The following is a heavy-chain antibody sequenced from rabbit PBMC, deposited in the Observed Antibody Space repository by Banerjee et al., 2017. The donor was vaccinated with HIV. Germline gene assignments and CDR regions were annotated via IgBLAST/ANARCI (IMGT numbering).Heavy chain of an antibody. V-gene: IGHV1S45*01. CDR3: ARDWYAGGSHYNL. D-gene: IGHD8-1*01. CDR2: ITTGGGTT. Sequence: QEQLEESGGDLVKPGASLTLTCTASGFSFSSNYWICWVRQAPGKGLEWIACITTGGGTTAYASWAKGRFTISKASSTTVTLQMTSLTAADTATYFCARDWYAGGSHYNLWGPGTLVTVS. J-gene: IGHJ4*01. CDR1: GFSFSSNYW.